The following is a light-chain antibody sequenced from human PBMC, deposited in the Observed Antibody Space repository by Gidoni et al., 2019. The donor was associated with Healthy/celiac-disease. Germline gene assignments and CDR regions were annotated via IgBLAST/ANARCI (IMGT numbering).Light chain of an antibody. CDR1: SSNIGAGYD. V-gene: IGLV1-40*01. CDR3: QSYDSSLSGLGV. J-gene: IGLJ3*02. CDR2: GNS. Sequence: QSVLTKPPSVSGAPGQRVTISCTGSSSNIGAGYDVHWYQQLPGTAPNLLIYGNSNRPSGVPDRFSGSKSGTSASLAITGLQAEDEADYYCQSYDSSLSGLGVFGGGTKLTVL.